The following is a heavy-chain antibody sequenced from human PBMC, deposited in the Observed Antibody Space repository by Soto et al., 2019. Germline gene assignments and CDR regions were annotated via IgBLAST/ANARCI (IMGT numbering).Heavy chain of an antibody. Sequence: GGSLRLSCAASGFTFCSYDMHWVRQATGKGLEWVSAIGTAGDTYYPGSVKGRFTISRENAKNSLYLQMDSLRAEDTAVYYCARVYASQYYYYYGMDVWGQGTTVTLSS. CDR3: ARVYASQYYYYYGMDV. J-gene: IGHJ6*02. D-gene: IGHD3-10*01. V-gene: IGHV3-13*01. CDR2: IGTAGDT. CDR1: GFTFCSYD.